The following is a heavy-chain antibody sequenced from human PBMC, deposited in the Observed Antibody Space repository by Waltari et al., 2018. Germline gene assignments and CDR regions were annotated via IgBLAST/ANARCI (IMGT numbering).Heavy chain of an antibody. CDR3: ARGAGAAAGLSSFDY. Sequence: QVQLVQSGAEVKKPGSSVKVSCKASGGTFSSYAISWVRQAPGQGLEWMGGIIPIFGTANYEKKFQGRVTITTDESTSTAYMELSSLRSEDTAVYYCARGAGAAAGLSSFDYWGQGTLVTVSS. V-gene: IGHV1-69*05. D-gene: IGHD6-13*01. J-gene: IGHJ4*02. CDR2: IIPIFGTA. CDR1: GGTFSSYA.